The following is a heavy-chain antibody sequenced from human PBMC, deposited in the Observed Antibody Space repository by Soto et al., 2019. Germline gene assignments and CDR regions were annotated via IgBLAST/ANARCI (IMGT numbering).Heavy chain of an antibody. CDR1: GGTFSSYA. J-gene: IGHJ5*02. CDR3: ARVAPYNWNYVGWFDP. V-gene: IGHV1-69*06. CDR2: IIPIFGTA. Sequence: SVKVSCKASGGTFSSYAISWVRQAPGQGLEWMGGIIPIFGTANYAQKFQGRVTITADKSTSAAYMELSSLRSEDTAVYYCARVAPYNWNYVGWFDPWGQGTLVTVSS. D-gene: IGHD1-7*01.